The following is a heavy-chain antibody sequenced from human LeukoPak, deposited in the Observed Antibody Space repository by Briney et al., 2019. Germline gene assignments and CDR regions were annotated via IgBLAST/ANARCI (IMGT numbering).Heavy chain of an antibody. CDR1: GDSISSSTYY. CDR3: AKSRGGRGYSYGRDYYYMDV. Sequence: KPSETLSLTCTVSGDSISSSTYYWGWIRQPPGKGLEWIGSIYYSGNTYYNPSLKSRVTISVDTSKNQFSLKLSSVTAADTAVYYCAKSRGGRGYSYGRDYYYMDVWGKGTTVTVSS. D-gene: IGHD5-18*01. J-gene: IGHJ6*03. V-gene: IGHV4-39*07. CDR2: IYYSGNT.